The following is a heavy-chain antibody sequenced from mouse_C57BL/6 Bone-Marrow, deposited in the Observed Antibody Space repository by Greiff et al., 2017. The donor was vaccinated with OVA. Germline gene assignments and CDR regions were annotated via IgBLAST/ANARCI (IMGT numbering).Heavy chain of an antibody. CDR3: ARSNYYGKGAFDY. Sequence: QVHVKQSGAELVRPGTSVKVSCKASGYAFTNYLIEWVKQRPGQGLEWIGVINPGSGGTNYNEKFKGKATLTADKSSSTAYMQLSSLTSEDSAVYVCARSNYYGKGAFDYWGQGTTLTVSS. V-gene: IGHV1-54*01. CDR1: GYAFTNYL. CDR2: INPGSGGT. D-gene: IGHD1-1*01. J-gene: IGHJ2*01.